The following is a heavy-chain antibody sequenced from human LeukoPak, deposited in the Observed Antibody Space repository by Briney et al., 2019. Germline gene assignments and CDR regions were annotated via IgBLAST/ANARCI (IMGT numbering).Heavy chain of an antibody. D-gene: IGHD3-3*01. CDR3: ARQYDFWSGLFDY. CDR1: GGSISSYY. CDR2: IYYSEST. V-gene: IGHV4-59*01. J-gene: IGHJ4*02. Sequence: SETLSLTCTVSGGSISSYYWSWIRQPPGKGLEWIGYIYYSESTNYNPSLKSRVTISVDTSKNQFSLKLSSVTAADTAVYYCARQYDFWSGLFDYWGQGTLVTVSS.